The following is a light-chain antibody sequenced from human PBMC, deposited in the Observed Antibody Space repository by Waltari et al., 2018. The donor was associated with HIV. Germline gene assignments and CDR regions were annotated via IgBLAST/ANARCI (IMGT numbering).Light chain of an antibody. CDR1: QSANRN. V-gene: IGKV3-15*01. J-gene: IGKJ1*01. CDR2: DAS. CDR3: QQYNKWPWT. Sequence: EIVMTQSPDTLSVSSGARVTLSCRASQSANRNLAWYQQRPGQAPTLLIYDASARATGFPARFSGSGAWTEFTLTITSLQSEDFAVYFCQQYNKWPWTFGQGTKVEIE.